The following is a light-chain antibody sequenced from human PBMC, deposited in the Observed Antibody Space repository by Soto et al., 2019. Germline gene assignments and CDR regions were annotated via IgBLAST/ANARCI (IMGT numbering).Light chain of an antibody. CDR3: QQYTNFPLT. V-gene: IGKV4-1*01. J-gene: IGKJ4*01. CDR1: QSVLYNSNNKNY. Sequence: DIVMTQSPDSLAVSLGERASINCKSSQSVLYNSNNKNYLVWYQQKPGQPPKLLISWASTRESGVPDRFSGSGSGTDFTLTISSLQAEDVAVYYCQQYTNFPLTFGGGTKVEIK. CDR2: WAS.